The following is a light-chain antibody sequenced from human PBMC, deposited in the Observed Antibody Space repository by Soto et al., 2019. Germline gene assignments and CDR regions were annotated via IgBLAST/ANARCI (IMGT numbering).Light chain of an antibody. J-gene: IGKJ4*01. CDR2: LGS. CDR1: QGLLHSNGYNY. V-gene: IGKV2-28*01. Sequence: DIVMIQSPLSLSVTPGEPASISSRSSQGLLHSNGYNYLDWYLQKPGQSPQLLIYLGSNRASGVPDRFSGSGSGTDFTLKISRVEAEDVGVYYCMQALLTLTFGGGTKVEIK. CDR3: MQALLTLT.